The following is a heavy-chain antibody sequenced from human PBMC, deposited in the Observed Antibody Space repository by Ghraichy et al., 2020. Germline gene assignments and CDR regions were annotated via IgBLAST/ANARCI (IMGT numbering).Heavy chain of an antibody. Sequence: ESLNISCAVYGGSFSGYYWSWIRQPPGKGLEWIGEINHSGSTNYNPSLKSRVTISVDTSKNQFSLKLSSVTAADTAVYYCARGLIAARQSFDYWGQGTLVTVSS. D-gene: IGHD6-6*01. CDR3: ARGLIAARQSFDY. V-gene: IGHV4-34*01. J-gene: IGHJ4*02. CDR1: GGSFSGYY. CDR2: INHSGST.